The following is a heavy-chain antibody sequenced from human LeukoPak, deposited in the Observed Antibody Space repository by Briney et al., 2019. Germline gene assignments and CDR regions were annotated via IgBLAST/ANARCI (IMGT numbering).Heavy chain of an antibody. CDR2: INPNSGGT. Sequence: ASVKVSCKASGYTFTGYYMHWVRQAPGQGLEWMGWINPNSGGTNYAQKFQGRVTMTRDTSISTAYMELSRLRSDDTAVYYCARSVGITGTTNYYYYYMDVWGKGTTVTVSS. V-gene: IGHV1-2*02. CDR3: ARSVGITGTTNYYYYYMDV. D-gene: IGHD1-20*01. J-gene: IGHJ6*03. CDR1: GYTFTGYY.